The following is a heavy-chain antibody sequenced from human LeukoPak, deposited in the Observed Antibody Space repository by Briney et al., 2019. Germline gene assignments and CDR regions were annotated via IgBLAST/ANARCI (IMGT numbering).Heavy chain of an antibody. CDR3: AKGFAYYYGSGTYYFLNFDY. V-gene: IGHV4-39*01. D-gene: IGHD3-10*01. CDR1: GGSISSSSYY. CDR2: IYYSGST. J-gene: IGHJ4*02. Sequence: SETLSLTCTVSGGSISSSSYYWGWIRQPPGKGLEWIGSIYYSGSTYYNPSLKSRVTISVDTSKNQFSLKLSSVTAADTAVYYCAKGFAYYYGSGTYYFLNFDYWGQGTLVTVSS.